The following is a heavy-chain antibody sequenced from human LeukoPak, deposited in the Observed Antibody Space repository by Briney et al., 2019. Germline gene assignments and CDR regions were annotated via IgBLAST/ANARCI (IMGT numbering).Heavy chain of an antibody. D-gene: IGHD6-13*01. CDR1: GGSISSGGYY. J-gene: IGHJ4*02. CDR3: ARGARITSPGTSPQKGDFDY. V-gene: IGHV4-61*08. CDR2: IYYSGST. Sequence: SETLSLTCTVSGGSISSGGYYWSWIRQPPGKGLEWIGYIYYSGSTNYNPSLKSRVTISVDTSKNQFSLKLSSVTAADTAVYYCARGARITSPGTSPQKGDFDYWGQGTLVTVSS.